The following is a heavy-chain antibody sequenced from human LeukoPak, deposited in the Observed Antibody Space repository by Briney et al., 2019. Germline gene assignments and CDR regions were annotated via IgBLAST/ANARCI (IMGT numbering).Heavy chain of an antibody. D-gene: IGHD3-16*01. V-gene: IGHV3-23*01. J-gene: IGHJ6*03. CDR1: GFTFSSYA. CDR2: ISGSGGST. Sequence: TGGSLRLSCAASGFTFSSYAMSWVRQAPGKGLEWVSAISGSGGSTYYADSVKGRFTISGDNSKNTLYLQMNSLRDEDTAVYYCASNGGSTPPSYYYYYYYMDVWGKGTTVTVSS. CDR3: ASNGGSTPPSYYYYYYYMDV.